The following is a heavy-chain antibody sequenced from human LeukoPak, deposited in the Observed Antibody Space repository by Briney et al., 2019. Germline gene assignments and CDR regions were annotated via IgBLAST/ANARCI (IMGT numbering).Heavy chain of an antibody. CDR3: AKKGVVVAARWFDP. D-gene: IGHD2-15*01. CDR2: ISGSGGST. V-gene: IGHV3-23*01. CDR1: GFTFSNYA. J-gene: IGHJ5*02. Sequence: GGSLRLSCAASGFTFSNYAMTWVRQAPGKGLEWVSGISGSGGSTYYADSVKGRFTISRDNSKNTLYLQMNSLRAEDTAVYYCAKKGVVVAARWFDPWSQGTLVTVSS.